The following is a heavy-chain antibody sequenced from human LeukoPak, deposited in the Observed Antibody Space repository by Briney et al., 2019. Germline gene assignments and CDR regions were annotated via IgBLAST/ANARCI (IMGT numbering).Heavy chain of an antibody. CDR1: GGSISSSSYY. CDR3: ARAFDFYDYVWGSYRYAFFDY. Sequence: PSETLSLTCTVSGGSISSSSYYRGWIRQPPGKGLEWIGSIYYSGSTYYNPSLKSRVTISVDTSKNQFSLKLSSVTAADTAVYYCARAFDFYDYVWGSYRYAFFDYWGQGTLVTVSS. CDR2: IYYSGST. D-gene: IGHD3-16*02. V-gene: IGHV4-39*07. J-gene: IGHJ4*02.